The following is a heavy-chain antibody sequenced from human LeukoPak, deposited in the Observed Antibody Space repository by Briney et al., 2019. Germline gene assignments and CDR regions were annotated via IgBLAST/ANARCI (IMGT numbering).Heavy chain of an antibody. CDR2: IYYSGST. Sequence: SETLSLTCTVSGGSISSSSYYWGWIRQPPGKGLEWIGYIYYSGSTNYNPSLKSRVTISVDTSKNQFSLKLSSVTAADTAVYYCAREVAVAGISAYYYYYYMDVWGKGTTVTVSS. CDR1: GGSISSSSYY. V-gene: IGHV4-61*01. CDR3: AREVAVAGISAYYYYYYMDV. J-gene: IGHJ6*03. D-gene: IGHD6-19*01.